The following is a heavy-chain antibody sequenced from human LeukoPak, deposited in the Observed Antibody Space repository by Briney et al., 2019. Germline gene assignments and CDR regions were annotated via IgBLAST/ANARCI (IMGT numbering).Heavy chain of an antibody. CDR1: GGSISSYY. Sequence: SETLSLTCTVSGGSISSYYWSWIRQPPGKGLEWIGYIYYSGSTNYNPSLKSRVTISVDTSKNQFSLKLRSVTAADTAVYYCARARAIWDAFDIWGQGTMVTVSS. V-gene: IGHV4-59*01. CDR2: IYYSGST. D-gene: IGHD3-3*01. CDR3: ARARAIWDAFDI. J-gene: IGHJ3*02.